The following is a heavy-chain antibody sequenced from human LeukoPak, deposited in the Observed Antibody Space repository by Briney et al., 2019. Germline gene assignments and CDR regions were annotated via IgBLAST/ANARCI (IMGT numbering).Heavy chain of an antibody. V-gene: IGHV3-53*01. CDR1: GFTVSSNY. CDR2: IYSGGST. J-gene: IGHJ6*02. CDR3: AREKLLWFGEVLPYGMDV. D-gene: IGHD3-10*01. Sequence: GGSLRLSCAASGFTVSSNYMSWVRQAPGKGLEWVSVIYSGGSTYYADSVKGRFTISRDNSKCTLYLQMNSLRAEDTAVYYCAREKLLWFGEVLPYGMDVWGQGTTVTVSS.